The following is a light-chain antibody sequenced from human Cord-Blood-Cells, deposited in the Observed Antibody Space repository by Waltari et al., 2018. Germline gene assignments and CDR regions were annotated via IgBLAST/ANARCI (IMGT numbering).Light chain of an antibody. Sequence: QSALPQPASVSGSPGPSITISCTGTSSDVGSYTLVSWYQQHPGKAPKLMIYEGSKRPSGVSNRFSGSKAGNTASLTISGLQAEDEADYYCCSYAGSSTLVFGGGTKLTVL. CDR1: SSDVGSYTL. CDR3: CSYAGSSTLV. V-gene: IGLV2-23*01. CDR2: EGS. J-gene: IGLJ3*02.